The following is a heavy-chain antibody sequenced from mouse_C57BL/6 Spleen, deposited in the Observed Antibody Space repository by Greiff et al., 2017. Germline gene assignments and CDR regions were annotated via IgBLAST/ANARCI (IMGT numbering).Heavy chain of an antibody. J-gene: IGHJ4*01. CDR3: ARGELYYAMDY. CDR1: GYTFTSYG. CDR2: IDPRSGNT. Sequence: VQLQQSGAELARPGASVKLSCKASGYTFTSYGISWVKQRTGQGLEWIGEIDPRSGNTYYNEKFKGKATLTADKSSSTAYMELRSLTSEDSAVYFCARGELYYAMDYWGQGTSVTVSS. V-gene: IGHV1-81*01.